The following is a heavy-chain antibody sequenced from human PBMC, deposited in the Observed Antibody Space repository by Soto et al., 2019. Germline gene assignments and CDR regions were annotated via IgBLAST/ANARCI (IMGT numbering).Heavy chain of an antibody. Sequence: SETLSLTCTVSGGSISSYYWSWIRQPPGKGLEWIGYIYYSGSTNYNPSLKSRVTISVDTSKNQFSLKLSSVTAADTAVYYCARVTTVTKWRSVYFDYWGQGTLVTVSS. D-gene: IGHD4-17*01. J-gene: IGHJ4*02. CDR1: GGSISSYY. CDR2: IYYSGST. CDR3: ARVTTVTKWRSVYFDY. V-gene: IGHV4-59*01.